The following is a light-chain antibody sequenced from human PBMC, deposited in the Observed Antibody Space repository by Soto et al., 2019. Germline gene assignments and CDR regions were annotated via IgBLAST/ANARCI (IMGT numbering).Light chain of an antibody. CDR3: QQVNIYPIT. CDR1: QGIRNY. Sequence: DIQLTQTPSFLSASVGDRVTITCRSSQGIRNYLAWYQQKPGRAPKLLMYIASTLQTGVPSRFTGSQSGTEFTLTITSLQPEDFATYYCQQVNIYPITFGQGTRLEI. V-gene: IGKV1-9*01. J-gene: IGKJ5*01. CDR2: IAS.